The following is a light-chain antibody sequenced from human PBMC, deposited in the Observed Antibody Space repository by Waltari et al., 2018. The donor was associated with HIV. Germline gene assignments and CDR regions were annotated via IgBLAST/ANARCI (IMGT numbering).Light chain of an antibody. CDR1: TSNIGIQT. V-gene: IGLV1-44*01. CDR3: ASWDASLNGWV. CDR2: GNY. J-gene: IGLJ3*02. Sequence: QSVVTQPPSVSGTPGQTVTISCSGSTSNIGIQTVNCYQHLPGTAPKRLIYGNYQRPSGVPDRFSASKSGTSASLAISGLQSEDEADYYCASWDASLNGWVFGGGTKLTVL.